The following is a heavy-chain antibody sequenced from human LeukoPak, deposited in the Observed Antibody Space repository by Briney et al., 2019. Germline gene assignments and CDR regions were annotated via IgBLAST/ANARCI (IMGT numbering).Heavy chain of an antibody. CDR3: ARGSSGYYGLFDY. CDR2: INPNSGGT. V-gene: IGHV1-2*06. CDR1: GYTFTGYY. D-gene: IGHD3-22*01. Sequence: ASVKVSCKAFGYTFTGYYMHWVRQAPGQGLEWMGRINPNSGGTNYAQKFQGRVTMTRDTSISTAYMELSRLRSDDTAVYYCARGSSGYYGLFDYWGQGTLVTVSS. J-gene: IGHJ4*02.